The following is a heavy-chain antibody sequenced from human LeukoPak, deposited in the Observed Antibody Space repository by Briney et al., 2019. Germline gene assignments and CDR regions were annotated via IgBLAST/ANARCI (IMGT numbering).Heavy chain of an antibody. CDR2: ISGSGGST. Sequence: GGSLRLSCAASGFTFSSYAMSWVRQAPGKGLEWVSAISGSGGSTYYADSVKGRFTISRDNSKNTLYLQMSSLRAEDTAVYYCVGGYSGYAEWYYYYGMDVWGQGTTVTVSS. J-gene: IGHJ6*02. D-gene: IGHD5-12*01. CDR3: VGGYSGYAEWYYYYGMDV. V-gene: IGHV3-23*01. CDR1: GFTFSSYA.